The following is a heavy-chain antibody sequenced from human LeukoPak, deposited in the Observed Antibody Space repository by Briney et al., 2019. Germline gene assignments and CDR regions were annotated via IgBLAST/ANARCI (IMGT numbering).Heavy chain of an antibody. V-gene: IGHV5-51*01. CDR3: ARQAGSSWYKINTPFDY. J-gene: IGHJ4*02. CDR2: IYPGDSDT. D-gene: IGHD6-13*01. Sequence: GESLKISCKASGYIFTTHWIGWVRQLPGKGLEWMGIIYPGDSDTRYSPSFQGQVTISADKSISTAYLQWSSLKASDTAIYYCARQAGSSWYKINTPFDYWGQGTLVTVSS. CDR1: GYIFTTHW.